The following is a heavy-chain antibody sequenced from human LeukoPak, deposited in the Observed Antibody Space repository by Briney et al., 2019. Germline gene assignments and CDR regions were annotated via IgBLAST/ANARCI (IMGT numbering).Heavy chain of an antibody. Sequence: ASVKVSCKASGYTFTSYAMHWVRQAPGQRLEWMGWINAGNGNTKYSQKFQGRVTITRDTSASTAYMELSSLRSEDTAVYYCARLRGYCSSTSCSSFGYYMDVWGKGTTVTVSS. CDR1: GYTFTSYA. CDR3: ARLRGYCSSTSCSSFGYYMDV. V-gene: IGHV1-3*01. CDR2: INAGNGNT. D-gene: IGHD2-2*01. J-gene: IGHJ6*03.